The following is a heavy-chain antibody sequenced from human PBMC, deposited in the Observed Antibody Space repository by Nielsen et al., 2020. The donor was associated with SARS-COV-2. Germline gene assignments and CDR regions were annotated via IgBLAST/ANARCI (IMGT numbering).Heavy chain of an antibody. CDR1: GFTFSSYS. D-gene: IGHD6-19*01. CDR3: ARVVGIAVAGLSFDY. J-gene: IGHJ4*02. Sequence: GESLKISCAASGFTFSSYSMNWVRQAPGKGLEWVSSISSSSSYIYYADSVKGRFTISRDNAKNSLYLQMNSLRAEDTAVYYCARVVGIAVAGLSFDYWGQGTLVTVSS. V-gene: IGHV3-21*01. CDR2: ISSSSSYI.